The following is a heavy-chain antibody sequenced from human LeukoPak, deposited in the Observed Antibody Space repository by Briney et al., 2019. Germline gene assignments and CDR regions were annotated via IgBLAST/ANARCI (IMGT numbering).Heavy chain of an antibody. Sequence: GRSLRLSCAASGFIFSNYTIHWVRQAPGKGLEWVAVISYDGSKKSYADSVKGRFTISRDNSKNTLYVQMNSLRAEDTAVYYCARGSPEPYSSGWYYLDYWGQGTLVTVSS. CDR1: GFIFSNYT. D-gene: IGHD6-19*01. J-gene: IGHJ4*02. CDR3: ARGSPEPYSSGWYYLDY. CDR2: ISYDGSKK. V-gene: IGHV3-30*04.